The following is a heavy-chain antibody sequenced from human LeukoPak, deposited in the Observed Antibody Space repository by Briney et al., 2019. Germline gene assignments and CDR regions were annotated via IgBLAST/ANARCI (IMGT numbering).Heavy chain of an antibody. D-gene: IGHD3-3*01. CDR2: ISTSSTYT. V-gene: IGHV3-11*06. CDR1: GFTFSDYY. CDR3: AKSDRSGYYNWFDP. J-gene: IGHJ5*02. Sequence: GGSLRLSCAASGFTFSDYYMSWLRQSPGKGLEWVSYISTSSTYTNYADSVKGRFTISRDNAKNSLFLQTNSLRAEDTAVYYCAKSDRSGYYNWFDPGGQGSLVTVS.